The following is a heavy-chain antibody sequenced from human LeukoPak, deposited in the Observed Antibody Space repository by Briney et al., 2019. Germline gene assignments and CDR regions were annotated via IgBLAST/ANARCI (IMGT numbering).Heavy chain of an antibody. Sequence: SETLSLTCTVSGGSISVYYWCWIWQPPGKGLEWTGYIYYSGSTNYNPSLKSRVTISVDTSKNQFSLKLSSVTAADTAVYYCARHMGSGWYYFDYWGQGTLVTVSS. J-gene: IGHJ4*02. CDR3: ARHMGSGWYYFDY. D-gene: IGHD6-19*01. V-gene: IGHV4-59*08. CDR1: GGSISVYY. CDR2: IYYSGST.